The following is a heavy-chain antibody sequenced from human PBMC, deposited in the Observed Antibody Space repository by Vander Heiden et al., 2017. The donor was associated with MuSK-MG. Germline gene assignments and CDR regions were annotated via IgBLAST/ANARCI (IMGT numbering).Heavy chain of an antibody. D-gene: IGHD3-10*01. Sequence: QVQLVQSGAEVKKPGSSVKVSCNASGGPFNSYGLTWVREAPGHGLAGLGVIIPFFGTTNYAQKVQGRVTITADESTTTAYMELSSLRSEDTAVYYCARGGYYYGSGDNNYYYYMDVWGTGTTVTVSS. CDR1: GGPFNSYG. CDR3: ARGGYYYGSGDNNYYYYMDV. CDR2: IIPFFGTT. V-gene: IGHV1-69*01. J-gene: IGHJ6*03.